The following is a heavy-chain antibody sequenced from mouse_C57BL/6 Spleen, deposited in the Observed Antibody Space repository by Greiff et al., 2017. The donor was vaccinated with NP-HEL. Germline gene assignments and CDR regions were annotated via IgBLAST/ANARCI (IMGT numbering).Heavy chain of an antibody. CDR1: GFTFSDYG. D-gene: IGHD1-1*01. V-gene: IGHV5-17*01. CDR2: ISSGSSTI. J-gene: IGHJ3*01. CDR3: ARSETYYGTQCAF. Sequence: EVQLVESGGGLVKPGGSLKLSCAASGFTFSDYGMHWVRQAPEKGLEWVAYISSGSSTIYYADTVKGRFTISRDNATNTLFLQMTSLRSEDTAMYYCARSETYYGTQCAFWGQGTLVTVAA.